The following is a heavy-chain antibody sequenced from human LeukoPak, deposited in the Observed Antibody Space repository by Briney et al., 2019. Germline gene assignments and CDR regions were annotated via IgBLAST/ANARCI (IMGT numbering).Heavy chain of an antibody. J-gene: IGHJ4*02. V-gene: IGHV3-49*04. CDR1: GFTFGDYA. CDR2: IRSKIYGGTP. CDR3: TRDQTPYY. Sequence: GGSLRLSCTASGFTFGDYAMTWVRQAPGKGLEWVGFIRSKIYGGTPGYAASVKGRFTISRDDSKGIAYLQMNSLKTEDTAVYYCTRDQTPYYWGQGTLVTVSS.